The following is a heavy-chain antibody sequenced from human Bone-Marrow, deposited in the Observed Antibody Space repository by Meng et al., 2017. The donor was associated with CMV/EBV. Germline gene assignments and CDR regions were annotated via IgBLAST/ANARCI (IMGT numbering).Heavy chain of an antibody. CDR2: IWYDGNNK. J-gene: IGHJ6*01. V-gene: IGHV3-30*02. D-gene: IGHD1-26*01. Sequence: GGSLRLSCSTSGFTFSSYGMHWVRQAPGKGLQWLSFIWYDGNNKYYTDSVRGRFTISRDNSKNTLYLKMSSLRAEDTALYYCAKDLRAGAGSSWGMDFWGQGTTVTGSS. CDR3: AKDLRAGAGSSWGMDF. CDR1: GFTFSSYG.